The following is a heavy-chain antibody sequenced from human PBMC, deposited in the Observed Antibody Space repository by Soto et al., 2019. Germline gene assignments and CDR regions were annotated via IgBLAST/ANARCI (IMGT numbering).Heavy chain of an antibody. Sequence: GRSLRLSCAASGFTFSDYYMSWIRQAPGKGLEWVSYISSSGSTIYYADSVKGRFTISRDNAKNSLYLQMNSLRAEDTAVYYCARDWGDSSGWYGQRYYYYYYYMDVWGKGTTVTVSS. CDR3: ARDWGDSSGWYGQRYYYYYYYMDV. J-gene: IGHJ6*03. CDR1: GFTFSDYY. CDR2: ISSSGSTI. D-gene: IGHD6-19*01. V-gene: IGHV3-11*01.